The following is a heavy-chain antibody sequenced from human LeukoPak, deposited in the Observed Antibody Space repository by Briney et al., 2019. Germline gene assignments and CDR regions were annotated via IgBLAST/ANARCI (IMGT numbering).Heavy chain of an antibody. V-gene: IGHV1-3*01. J-gene: IGHJ4*02. D-gene: IGHD3-22*01. CDR3: ARVSLRQYYYDSSGYYFDY. CDR2: INAGNGNT. Sequence: GASVKVSCKASGYTFPSYAMHWVRQAPGQRLEWMGWINAGNGNTKYSQKFQGRVTITRDTSASTAYMELSSLRSEDTAVYYCARVSLRQYYYDSSGYYFDYWGQGTLVTVSS. CDR1: GYTFPSYA.